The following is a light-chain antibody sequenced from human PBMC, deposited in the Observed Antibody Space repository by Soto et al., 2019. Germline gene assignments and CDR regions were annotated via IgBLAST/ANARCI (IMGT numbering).Light chain of an antibody. CDR1: QSVSSN. J-gene: IGKJ1*01. Sequence: EIVMRQSPATLSVSPGERATLSCRASQSVSSNLAWYQQKPGQAPRLLIYGASTRATGIPARFSGSGSGTDFTLTISRLEPEDFAVYYCQQYGSSPPTFGQGTKVDI. V-gene: IGKV3-20*01. CDR3: QQYGSSPPT. CDR2: GAS.